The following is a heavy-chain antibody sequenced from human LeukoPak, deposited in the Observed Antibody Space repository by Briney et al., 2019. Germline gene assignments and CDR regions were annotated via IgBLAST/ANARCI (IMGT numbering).Heavy chain of an antibody. V-gene: IGHV4-59*02. CDR3: VIGVGWQPDY. CDR1: GDSVTGYY. Sequence: SETLSLTCTVFGDSVTGYYLNWVRQPPGKGLEWIGHIYKIGTTNYNPSLKSRLTISADTPKNQFSLKLRSVTAADTAVYYGVIGVGWQPDYWGQGALVTVSS. CDR2: IYKIGTT. D-gene: IGHD2-15*01. J-gene: IGHJ4*02.